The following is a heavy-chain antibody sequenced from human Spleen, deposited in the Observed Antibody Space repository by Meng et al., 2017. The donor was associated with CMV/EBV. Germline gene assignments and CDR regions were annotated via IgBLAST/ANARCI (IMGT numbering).Heavy chain of an antibody. CDR1: GYTFGNYW. D-gene: IGHD2/OR15-2a*01. V-gene: IGHV5-51*01. Sequence: GESLKISCKGSGYTFGNYWIAWVRQMPGKGLEWMAIIFPGDSDTRYNPSFQGQVTISADKSISTAYLQWNSLKASDSGIYYCARHGVREYRPGRYYGMDVWGQGTTVTVSS. CDR3: ARHGVREYRPGRYYGMDV. J-gene: IGHJ6*02. CDR2: IFPGDSDT.